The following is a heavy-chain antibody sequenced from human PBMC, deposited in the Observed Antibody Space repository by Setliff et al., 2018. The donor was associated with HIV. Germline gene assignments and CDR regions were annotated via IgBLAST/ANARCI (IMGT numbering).Heavy chain of an antibody. CDR1: GFTFSDSY. CDR3: VRDRMEYSVGYYFDS. V-gene: IGHV3-11*01. D-gene: IGHD4-4*01. J-gene: IGHJ4*02. CDR2: ISNSGSDI. Sequence: GGSLRLSCAASGFTFSDSYMSWIRQAPGKGLEWIAYISNSGSDIYYADSVKGRFTISRDNAKNTVYLQINSLRVEDTALYYCVRDRMEYSVGYYFDSWGQGTLVTVSA.